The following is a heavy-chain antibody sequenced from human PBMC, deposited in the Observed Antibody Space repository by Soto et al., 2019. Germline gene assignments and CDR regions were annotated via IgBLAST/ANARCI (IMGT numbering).Heavy chain of an antibody. CDR1: GFTFSSYA. CDR2: ISGSGGST. D-gene: IGHD2-21*02. Sequence: LRLSCAASGFTFSSYAMSWVRQAPGKGLEWVSAISGSGGSTYYADSVKGRFTISRDNSKNTLYLQMNSLRAEDTAVYYCAKGFIVVVTVIRPDDAFDAWGQGTLVTVSS. V-gene: IGHV3-23*01. CDR3: AKGFIVVVTVIRPDDAFDA. J-gene: IGHJ5*01.